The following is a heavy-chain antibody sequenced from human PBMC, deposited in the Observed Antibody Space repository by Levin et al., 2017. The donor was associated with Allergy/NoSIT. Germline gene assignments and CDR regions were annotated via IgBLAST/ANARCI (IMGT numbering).Heavy chain of an antibody. Sequence: GGSLRLSCAASGFTFSSFAMSWVRQAPGKGLEWVSGISGSDGYIYYADSVKGRFTISRDNSKNTLYLQMNSLRAEDTAVYYCAKDCITGTTQAAYYFDYWGQGTLVTVSS. CDR2: ISGSDGYI. J-gene: IGHJ4*02. D-gene: IGHD1-7*01. CDR3: AKDCITGTTQAAYYFDY. CDR1: GFTFSSFA. V-gene: IGHV3-23*01.